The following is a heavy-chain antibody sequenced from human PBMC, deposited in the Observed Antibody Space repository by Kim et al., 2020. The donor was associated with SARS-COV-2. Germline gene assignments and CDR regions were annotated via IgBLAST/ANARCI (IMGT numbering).Heavy chain of an antibody. D-gene: IGHD3-10*01. V-gene: IGHV3-53*01. CDR3: ARDLADQYYYGSETQDYYYYYGMDV. J-gene: IGHJ6*02. Sequence: GGSLRLSCAASGFTVSSNYMSWVRQAPGKGLEWVSVIYSGGSTYYADSVKGRFTISRDNSKNTLYLQMNSLRAEDTAVYYCARDLADQYYYGSETQDYYYYYGMDVWGQGTTVTVSS. CDR2: IYSGGST. CDR1: GFTVSSNY.